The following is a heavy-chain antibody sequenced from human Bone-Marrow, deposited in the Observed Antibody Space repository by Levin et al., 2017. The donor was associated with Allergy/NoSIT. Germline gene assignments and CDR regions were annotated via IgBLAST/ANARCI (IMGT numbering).Heavy chain of an antibody. CDR1: GFSFSNAW. CDR2: IRSKNDGGAT. D-gene: IGHD3-16*01. Sequence: GESLKISCEASGFSFSNAWLSWVRQAPGKGLEWVGRIRSKNDGGATDHAAPVKGRFTVSRDDSINTLYLQMNSLRTDDTSVYYCTTEGGGHLRNGDYWGQGTLVTVSS. J-gene: IGHJ4*02. CDR3: TTEGGGHLRNGDY. V-gene: IGHV3-15*01.